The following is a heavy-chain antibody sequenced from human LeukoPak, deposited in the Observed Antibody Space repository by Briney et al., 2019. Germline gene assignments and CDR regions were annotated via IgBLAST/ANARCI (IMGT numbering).Heavy chain of an antibody. CDR2: IYESGST. J-gene: IGHJ4*02. CDR3: ARGRYDHDSSGYYEF. Sequence: SETLSLTCTVSGGSISGYYWSWIRQPPGKELEWIGYIYESGSTDYNPSLRSRVTISRDTSKNQVSLKLTSVTTADTAVYYCARGRYDHDSSGYYEFWGQGTLVTVSS. V-gene: IGHV4-59*01. D-gene: IGHD3-22*01. CDR1: GGSISGYY.